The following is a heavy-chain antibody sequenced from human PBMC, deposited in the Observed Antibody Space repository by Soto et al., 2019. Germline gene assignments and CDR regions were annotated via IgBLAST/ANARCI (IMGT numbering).Heavy chain of an antibody. J-gene: IGHJ6*02. CDR3: AREIDLATILVIFSGNYYYYGMDV. D-gene: IGHD5-12*01. V-gene: IGHV3-33*01. CDR2: IWYDGSNK. CDR1: GFTFSSYG. Sequence: PGGSLRLSCAASGFTFSSYGMHWVRQAPGKGLEWVAVIWYDGSNKYYADNVKGRFTISRDNSKNTLYLQMNSLRAEDTALYYFAREIDLATILVIFSGNYYYYGMDVWGQGTTVTVSS.